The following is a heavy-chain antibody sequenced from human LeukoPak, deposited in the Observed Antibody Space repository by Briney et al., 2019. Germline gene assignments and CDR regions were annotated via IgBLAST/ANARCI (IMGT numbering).Heavy chain of an antibody. Sequence: GGSLRLSCTASGFTVSSNLMTWVRQSPGRGLEWLSSSYSAGATYYADSVKGRFTISRDHSNNSVSLQMTNLRVEDTAIYYCARGASRISWPGIDYWGQGTLVTVSS. J-gene: IGHJ4*02. V-gene: IGHV3-53*01. CDR2: SYSAGAT. CDR1: GFTVSSNL. CDR3: ARGASRISWPGIDY. D-gene: IGHD3-3*02.